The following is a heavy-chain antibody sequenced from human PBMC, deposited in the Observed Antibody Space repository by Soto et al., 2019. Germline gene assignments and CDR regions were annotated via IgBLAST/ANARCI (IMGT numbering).Heavy chain of an antibody. CDR2: INHSGST. J-gene: IGHJ4*02. D-gene: IGHD5-12*01. V-gene: IGHV4-34*01. CDR3: ARVGWCGYGRIDY. Sequence: QVQLQQWGAGLLKPSETLSLTCAVYGGSFSGYYWSWIRQPPGKGLEWIGEINHSGSTNYNPSLKSRVTISVHTSKNQFSLKLSSVTAAHTPVYYCARVGWCGYGRIDYLGQGTLVTVSS. CDR1: GGSFSGYY.